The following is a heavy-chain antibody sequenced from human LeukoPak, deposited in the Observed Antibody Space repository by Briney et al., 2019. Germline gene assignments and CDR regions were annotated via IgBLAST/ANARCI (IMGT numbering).Heavy chain of an antibody. CDR3: ARVSYGDYPGRDAFDI. CDR1: GFTFSSYS. Sequence: GGSLRLSCAASGFTFSSYSMNWVRQAPGKGLEWVSFISSSSSYIYYADSMKGRFTISRDNAKNSLYLQMNSLRAEDTAVYYCARVSYGDYPGRDAFDIWGQGTMVTVSS. J-gene: IGHJ3*02. V-gene: IGHV3-21*01. D-gene: IGHD4-17*01. CDR2: ISSSSSYI.